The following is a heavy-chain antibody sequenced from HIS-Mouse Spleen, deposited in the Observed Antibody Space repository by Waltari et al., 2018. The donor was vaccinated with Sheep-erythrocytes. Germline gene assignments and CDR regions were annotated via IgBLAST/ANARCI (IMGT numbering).Heavy chain of an antibody. Sequence: QVTLRESGPALVKPTQTLTLTCTFSGFSLRTSGMCVSWIRQPPGKALQWLALIDWDDDKYYSKSLKTRLTISKDTSKNQVVLTMTNMDPVDTATYYCARTPRDYDFWSGYYFYYYGMDVWGQGTTVTVSS. CDR3: ARTPRDYDFWSGYYFYYYGMDV. CDR1: GFSLRTSGMC. D-gene: IGHD3-3*01. V-gene: IGHV2-70*01. J-gene: IGHJ6*02. CDR2: IDWDDDK.